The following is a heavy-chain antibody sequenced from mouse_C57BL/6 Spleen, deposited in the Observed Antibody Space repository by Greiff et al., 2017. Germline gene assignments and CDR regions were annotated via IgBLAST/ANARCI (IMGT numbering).Heavy chain of an antibody. Sequence: EVKLEESGGGLVKPGGSLKLSCAASGFTFSSYAMSWVRQTPEKRLEWVATISDGGSYTYYPDNVKGRFTISRDNAKNNLYLQMSHLKSEDTAMYYCAVYYGNYEGFAYWGQGTLVTVAA. J-gene: IGHJ3*01. D-gene: IGHD2-1*01. CDR1: GFTFSSYA. CDR3: AVYYGNYEGFAY. CDR2: ISDGGSYT. V-gene: IGHV5-4*03.